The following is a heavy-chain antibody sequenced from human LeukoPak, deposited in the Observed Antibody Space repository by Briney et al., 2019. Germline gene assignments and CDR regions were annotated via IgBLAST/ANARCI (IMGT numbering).Heavy chain of an antibody. CDR1: GGSISNYY. Sequence: SETLSLTCTVSGGSISNYYWSWIRQPPGKGLEWIGYIYYTGSTNYNPSLKSRVTISVDTSKNQFSLKLSSVTAADTAVYYCARSSGSYSFGTWGQGTLVTVSS. CDR2: IYYTGST. V-gene: IGHV4-59*12. J-gene: IGHJ5*02. D-gene: IGHD1-26*01. CDR3: ARSSGSYSFGT.